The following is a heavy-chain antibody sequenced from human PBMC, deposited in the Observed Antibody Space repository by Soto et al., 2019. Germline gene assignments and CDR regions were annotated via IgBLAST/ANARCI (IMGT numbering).Heavy chain of an antibody. CDR3: ARLGWGNGDSDY. Sequence: QLQLHESGPGLVKSSETLSLTCTVSGGSISKSNYFWGWIRQAPGKGLEWIASILYTGTTSYNSSLKSRVAISVDTSKNQCSLKLNSVTAADTAVYYCARLGWGNGDSDYWGQGTLVTVSS. J-gene: IGHJ4*02. D-gene: IGHD2-21*01. CDR1: GGSISKSNYF. V-gene: IGHV4-39*01. CDR2: ILYTGTT.